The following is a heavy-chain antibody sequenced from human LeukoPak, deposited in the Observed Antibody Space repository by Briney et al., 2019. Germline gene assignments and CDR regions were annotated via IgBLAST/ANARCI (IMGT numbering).Heavy chain of an antibody. CDR2: ISGSGGST. Sequence: GSLRLSCAASGFTFSSYAMSWVRQAPGKGLEWVSAISGSGGSTYYADSVKGRFTISRDNSKNTLYLQMNSLRAEDTAVYYCAKDPIAATGPGYYDGMDVWGQGTTVTVSS. D-gene: IGHD6-13*01. J-gene: IGHJ6*02. CDR3: AKDPIAATGPGYYDGMDV. CDR1: GFTFSSYA. V-gene: IGHV3-23*01.